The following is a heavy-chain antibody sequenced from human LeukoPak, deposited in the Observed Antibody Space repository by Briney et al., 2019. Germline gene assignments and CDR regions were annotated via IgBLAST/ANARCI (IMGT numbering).Heavy chain of an antibody. D-gene: IGHD1-1*01. J-gene: IGHJ6*03. CDR1: GGSISSYY. V-gene: IGHV4-4*07. CDR3: AREAYNWNDVYYYYYMDV. Sequence: SETLSLTCTVSGGSISSYYWSWIRQPAGKGLEWIGRIYTSGSTNYNPSPKSRVTMSVDTSKNQFSLKLSSVTAADTAVYYCAREAYNWNDVYYYYYMDVWGKGTTVTVSS. CDR2: IYTSGST.